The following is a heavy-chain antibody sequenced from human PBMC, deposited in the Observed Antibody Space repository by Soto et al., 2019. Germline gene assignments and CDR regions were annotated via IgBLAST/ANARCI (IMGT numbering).Heavy chain of an antibody. J-gene: IGHJ4*02. V-gene: IGHV3-30-3*01. CDR3: VRVEFEAGRGHFGC. CDR2: ISYGGNTA. Sequence: QVQVVESGGGVVQPGGSLRLSCAASGFTFSTSAMHWVRQAPGKGLEWMAAISYGGNTACYADSVKGRFTVSRDISAGTLYLQMNGLRPEETAGYYWVRVEFEAGRGHFGCRGQGALVSVSS. D-gene: IGHD6-13*01. CDR1: GFTFSTSA.